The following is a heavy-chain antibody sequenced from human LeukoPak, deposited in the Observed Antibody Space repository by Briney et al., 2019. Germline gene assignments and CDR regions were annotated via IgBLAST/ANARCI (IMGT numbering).Heavy chain of an antibody. D-gene: IGHD6-19*01. J-gene: IGHJ6*03. CDR3: ARARRGIGVVNYYYYMDV. V-gene: IGHV1-18*01. CDR2: ISAYNGNT. Sequence: ASVKVSCKASGYTFTSYGISWVRQAPGQGLEWMGWISAYNGNTNYAQKLQGRVTMTTDTSTSTAYMELSSLRSEDTAVYYCARARRGIGVVNYYYYMDVWGKGTTVTVSS. CDR1: GYTFTSYG.